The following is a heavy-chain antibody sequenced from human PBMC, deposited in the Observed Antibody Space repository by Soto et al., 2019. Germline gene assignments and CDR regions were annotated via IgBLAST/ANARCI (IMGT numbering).Heavy chain of an antibody. CDR2: INTGNGNT. D-gene: IGHD2-15*01. CDR3: ARDLGGWPDY. V-gene: IGHV1-3*04. CDR1: EYTFTTYA. Sequence: ASVKVSCKASEYTFTTYAMHWVRQAPGQRLEWMGWINTGNGNTKYSQKFQGRVTITRDTSASTAYMELSSLRSEDTAVYYCARDLGGWPDYWGQGTLVTVSS. J-gene: IGHJ4*02.